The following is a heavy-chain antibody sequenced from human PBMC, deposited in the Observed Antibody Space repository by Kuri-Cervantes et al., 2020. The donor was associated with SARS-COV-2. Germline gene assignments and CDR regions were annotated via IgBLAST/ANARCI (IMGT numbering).Heavy chain of an antibody. CDR1: GFTFSSYA. Sequence: LSLTCAASGFTFSSYAMSWVRQAPGKGLEWASAISGSGGSTYYADSVKGRFTISRDNSKNTLYLQMNSLRAEDTAVYYCAKALPGVTIFGVVIMSEGENYYYGMDVWGQGTTVTVSS. J-gene: IGHJ6*02. CDR2: ISGSGGST. D-gene: IGHD3-3*01. V-gene: IGHV3-23*01. CDR3: AKALPGVTIFGVVIMSEGENYYYGMDV.